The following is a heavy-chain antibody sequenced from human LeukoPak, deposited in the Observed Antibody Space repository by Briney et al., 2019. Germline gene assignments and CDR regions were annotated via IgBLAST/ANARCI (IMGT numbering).Heavy chain of an antibody. CDR2: MNPNSGNT. J-gene: IGHJ3*02. V-gene: IGHV1-8*03. CDR3: ARKDCSSTSCYSWPDDAFDI. CDR1: GYTFTSYD. Sequence: ASVKVSCKASGYTFTSYDINWVRQATGQGLEWMGWMNPNSGNTGYAQKFQGRVTITRNTSISTAYMELSSLRSEDTAVYYCARKDCSSTSCYSWPDDAFDIWGQGTMVTVSS. D-gene: IGHD2-2*02.